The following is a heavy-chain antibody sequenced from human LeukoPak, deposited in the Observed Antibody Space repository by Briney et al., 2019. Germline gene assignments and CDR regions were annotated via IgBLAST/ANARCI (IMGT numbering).Heavy chain of an antibody. V-gene: IGHV3-74*01. Sequence: PGGSLRLSCAASGFTFSSYWMHWVRQAPGKGLVWVSRINSDGSSTSYADSVKGRFTISRDNAKNTLYLQMNSLRAEDTAVYYCARVTGYYDSSGYSLFDYWGQGTLVTVSS. CDR3: ARVTGYYDSSGYSLFDY. CDR2: INSDGSST. J-gene: IGHJ4*02. CDR1: GFTFSSYW. D-gene: IGHD3-22*01.